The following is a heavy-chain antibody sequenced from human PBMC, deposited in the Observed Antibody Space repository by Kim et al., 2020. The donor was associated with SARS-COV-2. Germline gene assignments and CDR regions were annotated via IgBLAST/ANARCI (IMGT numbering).Heavy chain of an antibody. D-gene: IGHD1-20*01. CDR2: FYYSGST. J-gene: IGHJ3*02. CDR1: GGSISSYY. CDR3: ARLDNFDAFDI. Sequence: SETLSLTCTVSGGSISSYYWSWIRQPPGKGLEWIGYFYYSGSTNYNPSLKSRVTISVDTSKNQFSLKLSSVTAADTAVYYCARLDNFDAFDIWGQGTMVT. V-gene: IGHV4-59*08.